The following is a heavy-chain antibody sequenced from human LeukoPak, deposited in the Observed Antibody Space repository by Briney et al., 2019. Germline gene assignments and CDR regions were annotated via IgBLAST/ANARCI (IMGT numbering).Heavy chain of an antibody. CDR2: MNPNSGNT. Sequence: GASVKVSCKASGYTFTGYYMHWVRQATGQGLEWMGWMNPNSGNTGYAQKFQGRVTITRNTSISTAYMELGSLRSEDTAVYYCARGLFGSGSSDDYWGQGTLVTVSS. CDR3: ARGLFGSGSSDDY. J-gene: IGHJ4*02. D-gene: IGHD3-10*01. V-gene: IGHV1-8*03. CDR1: GYTFTGYY.